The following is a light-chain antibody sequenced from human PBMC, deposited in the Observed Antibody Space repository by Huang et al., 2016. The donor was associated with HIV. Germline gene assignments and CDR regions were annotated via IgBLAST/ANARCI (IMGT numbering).Light chain of an antibody. Sequence: EIALKQSPATLSLSPGERATLSCRASQSVWRDLAWYQNKPGQAPRLLIYDASHSATGIPARFSGSGSGTDFTLTIGSLDPAYFAVYYCQQRRSWPWTFGQGTKVEIK. V-gene: IGKV3-11*01. CDR1: QSVWRD. CDR2: DAS. J-gene: IGKJ1*01. CDR3: QQRRSWPWT.